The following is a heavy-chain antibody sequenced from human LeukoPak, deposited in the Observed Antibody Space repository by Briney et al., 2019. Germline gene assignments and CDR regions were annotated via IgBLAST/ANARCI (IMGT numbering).Heavy chain of an antibody. V-gene: IGHV3-21*01. CDR1: GFTFSSYA. D-gene: IGHD2-2*01. J-gene: IGHJ4*02. CDR3: AKFAHCSSTTCYGIDY. CDR2: ISSSSDSI. Sequence: GGSLRLSCAASGFTFSSYAMSWVRQAPGKGLEWVSSISSSSDSIYYADSVTGRFTISRDNAKNSLYLQMNSLRAEDTAVYYCAKFAHCSSTTCYGIDYWGQGNMVTVSS.